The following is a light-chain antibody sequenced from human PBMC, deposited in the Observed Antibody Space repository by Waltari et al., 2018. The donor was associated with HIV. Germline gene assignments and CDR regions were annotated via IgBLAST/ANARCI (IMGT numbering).Light chain of an antibody. CDR1: QFISPS. CDR2: DAS. V-gene: IGKV1-12*01. Sequence: IQLTQSPSSLSGSVGDEVTITCRATQFISPSLAWYQQRPNRAPKLLIFDASRLQSGAPSRFSGRGSGTQFTLTINSLQPEDVATYYCQQANSFPHTFGQGT. CDR3: QQANSFPHT. J-gene: IGKJ2*01.